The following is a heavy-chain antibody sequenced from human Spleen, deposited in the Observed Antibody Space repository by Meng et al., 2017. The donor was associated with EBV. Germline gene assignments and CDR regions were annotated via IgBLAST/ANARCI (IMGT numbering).Heavy chain of an antibody. D-gene: IGHD5-24*01. J-gene: IGHJ4*01. CDR3: ARAVRDGYNFDS. Sequence: HVRRHDAGPGPLMPSDPLSPTCTVSGDSVSSDNVHWTWIRPSPRKGLDWIGYIYYSGTTNYHPSLKSRLTMSVDASKNQFSLMMTSVTAADAAVYYFARAVRDGYNFDSWGHGTLVTVSS. CDR2: IYYSGTT. CDR1: GDSVSSDNVH. V-gene: IGHV4-61*01.